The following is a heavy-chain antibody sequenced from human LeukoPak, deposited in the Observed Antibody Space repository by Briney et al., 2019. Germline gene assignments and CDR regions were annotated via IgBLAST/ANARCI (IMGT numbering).Heavy chain of an antibody. V-gene: IGHV3-11*06. D-gene: IGHD6-13*01. J-gene: IGHJ4*02. CDR2: ISSSSYT. Sequence: GGSLRLSCAASGFTSSDYYMSWIRQAPGKGLEWISSISSSSYTNYADSVKGRFTISRDNAKNSLYLQMNSLRAEDTAVYYCASTILGSWYFGYWGQGTLVTVSS. CDR1: GFTSSDYY. CDR3: ASTILGSWYFGY.